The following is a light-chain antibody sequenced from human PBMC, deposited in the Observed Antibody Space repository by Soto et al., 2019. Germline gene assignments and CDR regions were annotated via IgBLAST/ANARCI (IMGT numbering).Light chain of an antibody. V-gene: IGLV2-11*01. J-gene: IGLJ3*02. CDR3: CSYAGSYWV. Sequence: QSVLTQPRSVSGSPGQSVTISCTGTSSDVGGYNYVSWYQQHPGKAPKLMIYDVSKRPSGVPDRFSGSKSGNTASLTISGLQAEDEADYYCCSYAGSYWVFGGGTQLTV. CDR1: SSDVGGYNY. CDR2: DVS.